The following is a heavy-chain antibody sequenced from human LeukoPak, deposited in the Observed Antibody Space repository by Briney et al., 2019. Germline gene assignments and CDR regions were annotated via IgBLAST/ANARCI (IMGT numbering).Heavy chain of an antibody. CDR3: ARHDEGSGWYRSYIDL. J-gene: IGHJ2*01. D-gene: IGHD6-19*01. CDR2: ISTGGST. V-gene: IGHV4-4*09. Sequence: SETLSLTCTVSGVSISSYYCSWIRQPPGKGLEWIGYISTGGSTDYSPSLKSRVTISVDRSKNQCSLNLSSVTAADTAVYYCARHDEGSGWYRSYIDLWGRGTLVIVSS. CDR1: GVSISSYY.